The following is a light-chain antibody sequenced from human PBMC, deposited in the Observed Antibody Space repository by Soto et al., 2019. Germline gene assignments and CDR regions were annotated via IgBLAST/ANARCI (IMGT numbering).Light chain of an antibody. J-gene: IGKJ5*01. CDR1: QSVSSN. CDR3: QQSSNWPPEIT. CDR2: DAS. V-gene: IGKV3-11*01. Sequence: EVVMTQSPATLSVSPGERATLSCRASQSVSSNFAWYQQKPGQAPRLLXYDASSRATGIPDRFSGSGSGTDFILTISSLEPEAFAFYYCQQSSNWPPEITFGQGTRLEIK.